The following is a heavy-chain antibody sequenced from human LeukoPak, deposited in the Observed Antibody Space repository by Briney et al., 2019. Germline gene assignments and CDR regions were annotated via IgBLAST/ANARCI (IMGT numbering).Heavy chain of an antibody. D-gene: IGHD3-22*01. V-gene: IGHV4-39*01. J-gene: IGHJ4*02. CDR3: ARRYEGSGYAYDY. CDR1: GVSITSYSHN. Sequence: SEPLSLTCTVSGVSITSYSHNYDWIRQPPGKGLEWIGGFHFSGAINYNPSLKSRVTIFVDTSKKQISLKLNCVTAADTAVYYCARRYEGSGYAYDYWGQGILVTVSS. CDR2: FHFSGAI.